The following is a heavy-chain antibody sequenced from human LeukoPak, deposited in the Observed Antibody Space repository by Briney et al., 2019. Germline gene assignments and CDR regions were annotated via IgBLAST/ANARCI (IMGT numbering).Heavy chain of an antibody. CDR3: ARENWDYGDAFDI. Sequence: GGSLRLSCAASGFTFSSYGMQWVRQAPGKGLEWVAVIWYDGSNKYYADSVKGRFTISRDNSKNTLYLQMNSLRAEDTAVYYCARENWDYGDAFDIWGQATMVTVSS. V-gene: IGHV3-33*01. CDR2: IWYDGSNK. J-gene: IGHJ3*02. D-gene: IGHD1-7*01. CDR1: GFTFSSYG.